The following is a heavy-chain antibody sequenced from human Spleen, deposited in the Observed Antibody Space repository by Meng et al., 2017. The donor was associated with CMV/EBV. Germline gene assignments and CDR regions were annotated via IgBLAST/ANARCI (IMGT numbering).Heavy chain of an antibody. J-gene: IGHJ4*02. CDR2: ITRSSGTI. Sequence: GESLKISCAASRFTVSDYYMSWIRQAPRKGLEWISFITRSSGTIYYADSVKGRFTLSRDDANNSLYLQMNSLRAEDTAVYYCAKLPGYCSSTSCYRSVDYWGQGTLVTVSS. V-gene: IGHV3-11*01. D-gene: IGHD2-2*01. CDR1: RFTVSDYY. CDR3: AKLPGYCSSTSCYRSVDY.